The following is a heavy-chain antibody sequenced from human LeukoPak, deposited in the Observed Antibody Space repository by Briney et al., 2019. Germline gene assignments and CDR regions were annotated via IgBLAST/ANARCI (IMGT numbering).Heavy chain of an antibody. CDR2: ISGSGGST. CDR1: GFTFNDHA. Sequence: TGGSLRLSRAGSGFTFNDHAMSWVRQAPGKGLEWVSSISGSGGSTYYADYVKGRSTISRDNSKNVVYFEMHSLRGEDTAVYFCARGGQNFDFWRFDYWGQGTLVVVSS. CDR3: ARGGQNFDFWRFDY. J-gene: IGHJ4*02. D-gene: IGHD3-3*01. V-gene: IGHV3-23*01.